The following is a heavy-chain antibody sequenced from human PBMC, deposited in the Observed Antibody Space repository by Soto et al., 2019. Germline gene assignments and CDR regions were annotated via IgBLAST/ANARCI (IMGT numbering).Heavy chain of an antibody. CDR2: IYSGGST. J-gene: IGHJ3*02. CDR3: ARGYTALFNAFDI. D-gene: IGHD5-18*01. Sequence: ESGGDLVQPGGSLRLSCVASGFTVSSHYIIWVRQAPGKGLDWVSVIYSGGSTYYADSVKGRFTISRDNSKNTLYLQMNSLRAEDTAVYYCARGYTALFNAFDIWGQGTMVTVSS. V-gene: IGHV3-66*01. CDR1: GFTVSSHY.